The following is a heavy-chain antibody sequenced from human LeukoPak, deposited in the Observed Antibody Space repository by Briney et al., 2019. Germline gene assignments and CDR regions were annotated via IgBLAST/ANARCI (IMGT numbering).Heavy chain of an antibody. V-gene: IGHV3-7*01. CDR1: GFTFSSYW. CDR2: IKQDGSEK. J-gene: IGHJ4*02. D-gene: IGHD2-21*02. CDR3: ARDRFYSVVVTAFDY. Sequence: GGSLRLSCAASGFTFSSYWMSWVRQAPGKGLEWVANIKQDGSEKYYVDSVKGRFTISRDNAKNSLCLQMNSLRAEDTAVYYCARDRFYSVVVTAFDYWGQGTLVTVSS.